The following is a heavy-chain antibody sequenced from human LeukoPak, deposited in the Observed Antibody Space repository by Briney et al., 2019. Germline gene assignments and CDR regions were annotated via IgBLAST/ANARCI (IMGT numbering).Heavy chain of an antibody. J-gene: IGHJ4*02. CDR2: ISGSGGST. CDR1: GFTFSSYA. V-gene: IGHV3-23*01. CDR3: AKADRDYDYVWGSYRPTTFDY. D-gene: IGHD3-16*02. Sequence: QAGGSLSLSCAASGFTFSSYAMSWVRQAPGKGLEWVSAISGSGGSTYYADSVKGRFTISRDNYKNTLYLQMNRLRAEDTAVYYCAKADRDYDYVWGSYRPTTFDYWGQGTLVTVSS.